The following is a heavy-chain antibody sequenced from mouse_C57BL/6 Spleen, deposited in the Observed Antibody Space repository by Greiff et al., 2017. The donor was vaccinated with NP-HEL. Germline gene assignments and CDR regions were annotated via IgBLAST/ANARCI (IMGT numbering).Heavy chain of an antibody. V-gene: IGHV1-64*01. CDR1: GYTFTSYW. Sequence: QVQLQQPGAELVKPGASVKLSCKASGYTFTSYWMHWVKQRPGQGLEWIGMIHPNSGSTNYNEKFKSKAKLTVDKSSSTAYMQLSSLTAEDSAVYYCAVITTVVASYYFDYWGQGTTLTVSS. D-gene: IGHD1-1*01. CDR3: AVITTVVASYYFDY. J-gene: IGHJ2*01. CDR2: IHPNSGST.